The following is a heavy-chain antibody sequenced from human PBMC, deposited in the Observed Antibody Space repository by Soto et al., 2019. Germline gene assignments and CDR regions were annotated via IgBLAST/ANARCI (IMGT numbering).Heavy chain of an antibody. CDR3: ARDHSIYASGWYFDY. CDR1: GYSVTTFG. J-gene: IGHJ4*02. D-gene: IGHD6-19*01. Sequence: ASVKVSCKASGYSVTTFGITWVRQAPGQGLEWMGWISGYDDNTRYAQRFQGRVTMTTDTSTSTAYMELTSLRSDDTAVYYCARDHSIYASGWYFDYWGQGTLVTVSS. V-gene: IGHV1-18*01. CDR2: ISGYDDNT.